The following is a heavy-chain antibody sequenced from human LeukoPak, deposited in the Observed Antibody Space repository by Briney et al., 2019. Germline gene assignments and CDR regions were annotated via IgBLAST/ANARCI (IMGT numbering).Heavy chain of an antibody. CDR1: GYTFTSYD. CDR3: ARGPHITMVRGVTKGPFDY. J-gene: IGHJ4*02. V-gene: IGHV1-8*01. CDR2: MNPNSGNT. D-gene: IGHD3-10*01. Sequence: ASVKVSCKASGYTFTSYDINWVRQATGQGLEWMGWMNPNSGNTGYAQKFQGRVTMTRNTSISTAYMELSSLRSEDTAVYYCARGPHITMVRGVTKGPFDYWGQGTLVTVSS.